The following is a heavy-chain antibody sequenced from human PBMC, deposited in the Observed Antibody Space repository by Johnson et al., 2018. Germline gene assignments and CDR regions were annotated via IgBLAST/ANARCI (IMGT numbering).Heavy chain of an antibody. V-gene: IGHV3-21*01. J-gene: IGHJ6*02. CDR1: GFDFSSYS. CDR2: ISSSSGYI. D-gene: IGHD3-9*01. CDR3: ARATDFDWILGGMDV. Sequence: EQLGQGGGGLVEPRGTMAVWCAASGFDFSSYSMIWVRQAPGKGLEWVSFISSSSGYIYYADSVKDLFAISRDNSKNTLLLQMNSLRAEDTAVYYCARATDFDWILGGMDVWGQGTTVTVSS.